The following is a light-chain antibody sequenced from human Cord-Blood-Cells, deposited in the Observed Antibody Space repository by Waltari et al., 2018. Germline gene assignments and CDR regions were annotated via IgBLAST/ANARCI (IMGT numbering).Light chain of an antibody. J-gene: IGKJ1*01. CDR2: GAS. CDR3: QQYNNWPRT. V-gene: IGKV3-15*01. CDR1: QSVSSN. Sequence: EIVMRQSQATLTVSQGERATLSCRASQSVSSNLAWYQQKPGQAPRLLIYGASTRATGIPARFSGSGSGTEFTLTISSLQSEDFAVYYCQQYNNWPRTFGQGTKVEIK.